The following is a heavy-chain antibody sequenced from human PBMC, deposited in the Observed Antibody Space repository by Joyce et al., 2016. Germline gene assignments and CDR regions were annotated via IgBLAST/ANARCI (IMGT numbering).Heavy chain of an antibody. CDR3: ARVAWPDTGVPVVAAVSMFDF. CDR1: GYTFSSYA. Sequence: QVHLVQSGAEVKRPGSSVKVSCKTSGYTFSSYAISWLRQAPGQGLGWMGGITPTFPNANYAPKFQGRVTITADESTSTTYMDLGSLRSDDTAVYFCARVAWPDTGVPVVAAVSMFDFWGQGTLVTVSS. CDR2: ITPTFPNA. V-gene: IGHV1-69*12. D-gene: IGHD2-15*01. J-gene: IGHJ4*02.